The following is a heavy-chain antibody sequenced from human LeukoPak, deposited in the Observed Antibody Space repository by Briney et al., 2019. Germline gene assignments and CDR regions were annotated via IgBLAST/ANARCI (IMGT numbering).Heavy chain of an antibody. D-gene: IGHD5-12*01. Sequence: LETLSLTCTVSGGSISTYYWSWVRQPPGKGLEWIGYIHYSGTTNYNPSLKNRVTISLDTSKNQFSLNLSSVTAADTAVYYCARMGGYSGYATHWGQGTLVTVSS. CDR2: IHYSGTT. CDR3: ARMGGYSGYATH. CDR1: GGSISTYY. J-gene: IGHJ4*02. V-gene: IGHV4-59*08.